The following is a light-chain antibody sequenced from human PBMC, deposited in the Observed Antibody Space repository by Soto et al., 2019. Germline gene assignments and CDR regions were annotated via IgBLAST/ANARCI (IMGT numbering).Light chain of an antibody. J-gene: IGLJ7*01. CDR3: AAWDDSLNRAV. CDR2: SNN. CDR1: SSNIGSNT. Sequence: QSVLTQPPSASGTPGQRVTISCSGSSSNIGSNTVNWYQQLPGTAPKLLIYSNNQRPSGVPDRFSGSESGTSASLAISGLQSEDEADYYCAAWDDSLNRAVFGGGTQLTVL. V-gene: IGLV1-44*01.